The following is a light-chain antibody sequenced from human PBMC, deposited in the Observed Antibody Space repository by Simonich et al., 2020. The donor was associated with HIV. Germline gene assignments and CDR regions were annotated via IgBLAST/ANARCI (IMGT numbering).Light chain of an antibody. CDR3: QQRSYWMYT. V-gene: IGKV3-11*01. Sequence: EIVLTQSPATLSLSPGKRPTLSCRASQSVSSYLAWYQQKPGQAPRLLIYDASNRATGIPARFSGSGSGTDFTLTISSLEPEDFAVYYCQQRSYWMYTFGQGTKLEIK. CDR2: DAS. J-gene: IGKJ2*01. CDR1: QSVSSY.